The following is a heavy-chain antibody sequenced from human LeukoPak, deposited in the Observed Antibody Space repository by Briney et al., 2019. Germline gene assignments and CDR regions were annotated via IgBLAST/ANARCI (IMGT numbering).Heavy chain of an antibody. CDR2: IRSTPFGGTA. D-gene: IGHD6-6*01. V-gene: IGHV3-49*04. Sequence: GGSLRLSCAASGFTFSSYGMHWVRQAPGRGLEWVGFIRSTPFGGTAEYAASVKGRFTISRDDSKSIAYLQMNSLKTEDTAVYYCTRDPVAYSGSDYYYYAMDVWGQGTTVTVSS. CDR3: TRDPVAYSGSDYYYYAMDV. CDR1: GFTFSSYG. J-gene: IGHJ6*02.